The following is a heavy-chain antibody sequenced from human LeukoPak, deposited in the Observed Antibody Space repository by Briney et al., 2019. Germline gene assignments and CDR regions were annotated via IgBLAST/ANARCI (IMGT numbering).Heavy chain of an antibody. CDR3: ARNYYDSSGYYRNYFDY. J-gene: IGHJ4*02. CDR2: IIPIFGTA. Sequence: SVKVSCKASGGTFSSYAISWVRQAPGQGLEWMGGIIPIFGTANYAQKFQGRVTITADESTSTAYMELSSLRSEDTAVYYCARNYYDSSGYYRNYFDYWGQGILVTVSS. V-gene: IGHV1-69*13. D-gene: IGHD3-22*01. CDR1: GGTFSSYA.